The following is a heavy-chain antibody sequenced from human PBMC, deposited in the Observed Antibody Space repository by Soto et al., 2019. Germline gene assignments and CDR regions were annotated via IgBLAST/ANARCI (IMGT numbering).Heavy chain of an antibody. CDR3: ARDRRFSPYDYIWGSFH. J-gene: IGHJ4*02. V-gene: IGHV3-48*01. CDR2: ISSSSSTI. Sequence: PGGSLRLSCAASGFTFSSYSMNWVRQAPGKGLEWVSYISSSSSTIYYADSVKGRFTISRDNAKNSLYLQMNSLRAEDTAVYYCARDRRFSPYDYIWGSFHWGQGTLVTVSS. CDR1: GFTFSSYS. D-gene: IGHD3-16*01.